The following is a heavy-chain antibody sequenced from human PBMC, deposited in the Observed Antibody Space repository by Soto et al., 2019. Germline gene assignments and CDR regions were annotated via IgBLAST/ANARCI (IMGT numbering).Heavy chain of an antibody. CDR2: INHSGST. Sequence: SETLSLTCAVYGGSFSGYYWSWIRQTTGKGLEWIGEINHSGSTNYNPSLKSRVTISVDTSKNQFSLKLSSVTAADTAAYYCARGGSSRSYYCYMDVWGKGTTVTVSS. D-gene: IGHD2-2*01. CDR1: GGSFSGYY. V-gene: IGHV4-34*01. J-gene: IGHJ6*03. CDR3: ARGGSSRSYYCYMDV.